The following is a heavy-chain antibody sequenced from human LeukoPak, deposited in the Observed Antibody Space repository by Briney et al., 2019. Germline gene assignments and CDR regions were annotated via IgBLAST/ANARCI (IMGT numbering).Heavy chain of an antibody. CDR3: ARQGGNYDHDAFNI. Sequence: SETLSLTCAVYGGSFSGYYWSWIRQPPGKGLEWIGEINHSGSTNYNPSLKSRVTISVDTSKNQFSLKLSSVTAADTAVYYCARQGGNYDHDAFNIWGQGTMVTVSS. J-gene: IGHJ3*02. D-gene: IGHD1-7*01. CDR2: INHSGST. V-gene: IGHV4-34*01. CDR1: GGSFSGYY.